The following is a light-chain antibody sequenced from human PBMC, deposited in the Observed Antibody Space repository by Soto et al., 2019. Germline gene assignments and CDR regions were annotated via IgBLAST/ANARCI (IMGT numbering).Light chain of an antibody. CDR2: GTS. V-gene: IGKV3-20*01. CDR3: QHYGTSPFT. J-gene: IGKJ3*01. CDR1: QSIASSY. Sequence: ELVLTQSPGTLSLSPGERATLSYRASQSIASSYFGWYQQKPGQAPRLLIYGTSSRATGIPDRFSGSGSGTDFTLTISRLEPEDVAVYYCQHYGTSPFTFGPGTKVEIK.